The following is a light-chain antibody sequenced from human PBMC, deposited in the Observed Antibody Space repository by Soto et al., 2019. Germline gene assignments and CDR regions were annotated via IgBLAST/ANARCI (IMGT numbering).Light chain of an antibody. J-gene: IGLJ2*01. V-gene: IGLV2-8*01. CDR2: EVS. Sequence: QSVLTQPPSASGSPGQSVTISSTGTSSDVGGYNYVSWYQHHPAKAPKLMIYEVSKRPSGVPDRFSGSKSGNTASLTVSGLQAEDEADYYCSSYAGSNNLVFGGGTKLTVL. CDR1: SSDVGGYNY. CDR3: SSYAGSNNLV.